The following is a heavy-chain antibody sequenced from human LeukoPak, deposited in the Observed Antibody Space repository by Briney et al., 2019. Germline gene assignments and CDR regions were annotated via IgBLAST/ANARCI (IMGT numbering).Heavy chain of an antibody. V-gene: IGHV4-38-2*02. Sequence: PSETLSLTCTVSGYSISSGYFWGWVRQAPGKGLEWIGSSYPSGSTYYNPSLKSRVTISEDTSRNQFSLRVSSVTAADTAVYYCVREERDKSWYVVGDYWGQGTLVTVSS. CDR2: SYPSGST. CDR3: VREERDKSWYVVGDY. J-gene: IGHJ4*02. D-gene: IGHD6-13*01. CDR1: GYSISSGYF.